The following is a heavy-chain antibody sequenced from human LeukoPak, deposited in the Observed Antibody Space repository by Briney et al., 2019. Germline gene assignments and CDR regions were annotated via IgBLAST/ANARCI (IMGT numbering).Heavy chain of an antibody. CDR3: ARGLENWNVYIFDY. CDR2: IYYSGST. D-gene: IGHD1-1*01. CDR1: GDSISSRTSDF. Sequence: SETLSLTCTVSGDSISSRTSDFWGWIRQPPGKGLEWIGSIYYSGSTNYNPSLKSRVTISVDTSKNQFSLNLSSVTAADTAMYYCARGLENWNVYIFDYWGQGTLVTVSS. V-gene: IGHV4-39*07. J-gene: IGHJ4*02.